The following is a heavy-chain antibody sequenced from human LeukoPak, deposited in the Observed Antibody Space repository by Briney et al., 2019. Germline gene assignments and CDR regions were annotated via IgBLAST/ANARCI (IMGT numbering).Heavy chain of an antibody. V-gene: IGHV1-2*02. CDR2: INPNSGGT. Sequence: ASVKVSXKASGYIFTGYYIHWVRQAPGQGLECMGWINPNSGGTNYAQKFQGRVTMTRDTSISTAYMELNRLRSDDTAVYYCARGGSGSYFSWLDPWGQGTLVTVSS. CDR3: ARGGSGSYFSWLDP. CDR1: GYIFTGYY. J-gene: IGHJ5*02. D-gene: IGHD3-10*01.